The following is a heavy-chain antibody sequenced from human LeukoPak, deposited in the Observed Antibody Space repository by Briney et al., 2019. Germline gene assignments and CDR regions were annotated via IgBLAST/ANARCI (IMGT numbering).Heavy chain of an antibody. D-gene: IGHD3-16*02. CDR3: ARDFYDYVWGSYRYAWAHYFDY. Sequence: ASVKVSCKASGYTFTGYYMHWVRQAPGQGLEWMGWINPNSGGTNYAQKFQGRVTMTRDTSISTAYMELSRLRSDDTAVYYCARDFYDYVWGSYRYAWAHYFDYWGQGTLVTVSS. J-gene: IGHJ4*02. V-gene: IGHV1-2*02. CDR1: GYTFTGYY. CDR2: INPNSGGT.